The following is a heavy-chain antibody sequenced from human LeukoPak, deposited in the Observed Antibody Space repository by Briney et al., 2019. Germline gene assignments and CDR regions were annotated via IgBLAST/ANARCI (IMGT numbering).Heavy chain of an antibody. Sequence: GASVKVSCKASRYTFTGYYMHWVRQAPGQGLEWMGWINPNSGGTNYAQKFQGWVTMTRDTSISTAYMELSRLRSDDTAVYYCARGMYYYDSSGYDYWGQGTLVTVSS. CDR1: RYTFTGYY. V-gene: IGHV1-2*04. J-gene: IGHJ4*02. CDR2: INPNSGGT. D-gene: IGHD3-22*01. CDR3: ARGMYYYDSSGYDY.